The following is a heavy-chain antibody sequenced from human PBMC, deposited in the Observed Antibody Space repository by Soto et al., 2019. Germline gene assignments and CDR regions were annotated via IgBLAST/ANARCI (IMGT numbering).Heavy chain of an antibody. J-gene: IGHJ6*02. CDR1: GDSVSSDISA. Sequence: SHTLSLTCGISGDSVSSDISAWSWIRQSPSRGLEWLGRTYYRSKCNNDYAVSVNSRIAINPDTSKNQFSLQLYSLTPEDTAVYYCEGLSSFRGMDVWGQGTPVTVSS. CDR2: TYYRSKCNN. V-gene: IGHV6-1*01. D-gene: IGHD3-16*01. CDR3: EGLSSFRGMDV.